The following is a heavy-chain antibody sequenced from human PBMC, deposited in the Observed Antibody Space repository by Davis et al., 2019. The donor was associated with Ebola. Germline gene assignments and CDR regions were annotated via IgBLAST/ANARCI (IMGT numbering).Heavy chain of an antibody. V-gene: IGHV1-3*01. CDR2: INGDTGYT. CDR1: GDIFNSYS. D-gene: IGHD3-9*01. CDR3: ARAFDSSKKDILWLDP. J-gene: IGHJ5*02. Sequence: AASVKVSCKTSGDIFNSYSVHWVRQAPGQRLEWMGWINGDTGYTQYSRNFQGRVTITRDTAASTAYMELSSLTSEDTAVYYCARAFDSSKKDILWLDPWGQGTLLTVSS.